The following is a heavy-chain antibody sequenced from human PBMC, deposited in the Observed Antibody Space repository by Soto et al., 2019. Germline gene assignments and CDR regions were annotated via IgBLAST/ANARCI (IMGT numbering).Heavy chain of an antibody. CDR3: AGDDPMGRNSMLSDY. D-gene: IGHD1-7*01. Sequence: ASVKVSCKASGYTFTSYGISWVRQAPGQGLEWMGWISAYNGNTNYAQKLQGRVTMTTDTSTSTAYMELRSLRSDDTAVYYCAGDDPMGRNSMLSDYWGQGTLVTVSS. CDR1: GYTFTSYG. CDR2: ISAYNGNT. V-gene: IGHV1-18*01. J-gene: IGHJ4*02.